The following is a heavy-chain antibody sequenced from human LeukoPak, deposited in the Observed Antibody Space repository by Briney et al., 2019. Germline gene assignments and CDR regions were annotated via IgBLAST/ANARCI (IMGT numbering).Heavy chain of an antibody. D-gene: IGHD5-12*01. CDR1: GFKFDDYA. J-gene: IGHJ6*02. V-gene: IGHV3-9*01. CDR3: AKDRLTGGGFYAMDV. Sequence: GGSLRPSCAASGFKFDDYAMYWVRQAPGKGLEWVSGVSWNSDRIAYADSVKGRFTISRDNAKRSLHLHMKSLRTEDTALYFCAKDRLTGGGFYAMDVWGQGTTVTVSS. CDR2: VSWNSDRI.